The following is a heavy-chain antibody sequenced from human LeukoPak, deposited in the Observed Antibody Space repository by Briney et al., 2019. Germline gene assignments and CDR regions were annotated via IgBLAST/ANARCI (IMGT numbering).Heavy chain of an antibody. V-gene: IGHV5-51*01. D-gene: IGHD1/OR15-1a*01. CDR1: RYSFTSYW. CDR3: GRHMNNLQLWLDY. CDR2: IYPGDSDT. J-gene: IGHJ4*02. Sequence: GESLKISCKASRYSFTSYWIVWVRQTPGKGLEWMGIIYPGDSDTRYNPSFQGQVTISADKSIATAYLHLSGLKASDTAIYYCGRHMNNLQLWLDYWGQGTVVTVSS.